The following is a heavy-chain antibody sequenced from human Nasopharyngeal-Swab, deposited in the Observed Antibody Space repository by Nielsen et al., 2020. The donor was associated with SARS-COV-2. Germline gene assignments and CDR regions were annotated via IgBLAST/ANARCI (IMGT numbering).Heavy chain of an antibody. D-gene: IGHD5-12*01. CDR1: GFTFSSYG. Sequence: GESLKISCAASGFTFSSYGMHWVRQAPGKGLEWVAVIWYDGSNKYYADSVKGRFTISRDNSKNTLYLQMNSLRAEDTAVYYCARVFDPANLIVATMGYWGQGTLVTVSS. V-gene: IGHV3-33*01. CDR3: ARVFDPANLIVATMGY. CDR2: IWYDGSNK. J-gene: IGHJ4*02.